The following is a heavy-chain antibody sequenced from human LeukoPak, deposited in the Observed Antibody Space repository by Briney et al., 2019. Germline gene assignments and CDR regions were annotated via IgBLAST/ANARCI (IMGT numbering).Heavy chain of an antibody. V-gene: IGHV3-23*01. D-gene: IGHD2-15*01. CDR1: GFTLTNHG. J-gene: IGHJ4*02. CDR2: ITGTGGK. Sequence: GGSLRLSCAVSGFTLTNHGVSWVRQAPGKGLEWVSVITGTGGKYYGDSVKGRFVLSRDNSKNTVYMQMSSLRAEDTATYYCAKDYCRDGNCPFPFLDSWGQGTQVTVSS. CDR3: AKDYCRDGNCPFPFLDS.